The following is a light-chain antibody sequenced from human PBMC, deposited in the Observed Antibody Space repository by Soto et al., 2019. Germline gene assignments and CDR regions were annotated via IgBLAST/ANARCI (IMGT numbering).Light chain of an antibody. Sequence: EIVMTQSPATLSVSPGERATLSCRASQSVSTNLAWYQQKPGQAPRLLIYDASTRATGLPARFSGSGSGTELTLTISSLQSEDFGVYYCHQYNNWPITFGQGTRLEI. V-gene: IGKV3-15*01. CDR1: QSVSTN. CDR2: DAS. J-gene: IGKJ5*01. CDR3: HQYNNWPIT.